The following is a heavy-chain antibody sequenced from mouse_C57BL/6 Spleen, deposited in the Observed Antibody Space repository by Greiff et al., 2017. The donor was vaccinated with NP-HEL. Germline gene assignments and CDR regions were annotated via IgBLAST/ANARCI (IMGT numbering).Heavy chain of an antibody. Sequence: QVQLQQPGAELVKPGASVKLSCKASGYTFTSYWMHWVKQRPGRGLEWIGRIVPNSGGTKYNEKFKSKATLTVDNPSSTAYMQLSSLTSEDSAVYYCARLPFDYWGQGTTLTVSS. J-gene: IGHJ2*01. V-gene: IGHV1-72*01. D-gene: IGHD1-2*01. CDR3: ARLPFDY. CDR2: IVPNSGGT. CDR1: GYTFTSYW.